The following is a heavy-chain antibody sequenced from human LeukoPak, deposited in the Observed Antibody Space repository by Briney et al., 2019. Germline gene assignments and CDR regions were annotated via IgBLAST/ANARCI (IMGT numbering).Heavy chain of an antibody. CDR3: AREDCSGGSCRYFQH. D-gene: IGHD2-15*01. J-gene: IGHJ1*01. V-gene: IGHV3-21*01. CDR1: GFTFSSYS. Sequence: GGSLRLSCAASGFTFSSYSMNWVRQAPGKGLEWVSSISSSSSYIYYADSVKGRFTISRDNAKHSLYLQMNSLRAEDTAVYYCAREDCSGGSCRYFQHWGQGTLVTVSS. CDR2: ISSSSSYI.